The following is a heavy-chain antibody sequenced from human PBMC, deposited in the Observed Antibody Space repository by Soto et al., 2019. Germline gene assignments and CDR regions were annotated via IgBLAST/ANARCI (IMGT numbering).Heavy chain of an antibody. J-gene: IGHJ3*02. CDR2: INSDGSST. V-gene: IGHV3-74*01. CDR3: ALKTTVTAGDAFDI. Sequence: GGSLRLSCAASGFTFSSYWMHWVRQAPGKGLVWVSRINSDGSSTSYADSVKGRFTISRDNAKNTLYLQMNSLRAEDTAVYYCALKTTVTAGDAFDIWGQGTMVTVSS. CDR1: GFTFSSYW. D-gene: IGHD4-17*01.